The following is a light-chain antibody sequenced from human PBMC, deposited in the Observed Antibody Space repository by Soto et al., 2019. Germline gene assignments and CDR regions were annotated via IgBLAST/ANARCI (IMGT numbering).Light chain of an antibody. CDR3: QQYNSIPRT. CDR2: WAS. CDR1: QSVLFSSNNKNY. J-gene: IGKJ1*01. V-gene: IGKV4-1*01. Sequence: DIVMTQSPDSLAVPLGERATINCKSSQSVLFSSNNKNYLAWYQQKPGQPPNLLIYWASTRESGVPDRFSGSGSGTDFTLTISSLQAEDVAVYYCQQYNSIPRTFGQGTRVEIK.